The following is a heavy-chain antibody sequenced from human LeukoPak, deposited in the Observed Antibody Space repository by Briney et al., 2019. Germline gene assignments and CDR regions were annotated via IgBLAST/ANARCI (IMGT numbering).Heavy chain of an antibody. Sequence: SETLSLTCSVSGYSISSGYYWGWIRQPPGKDLGWIGTIYNTGSTNYNQSLKSRLTISLDTSKNQFSLKLSSVTAADTAVYFCARVNSAYSSAWYHDYWGQGTLVTVS. J-gene: IGHJ4*02. CDR3: ARVNSAYSSAWYHDY. D-gene: IGHD6-19*01. V-gene: IGHV4-38-2*02. CDR2: IYNTGST. CDR1: GYSISSGYY.